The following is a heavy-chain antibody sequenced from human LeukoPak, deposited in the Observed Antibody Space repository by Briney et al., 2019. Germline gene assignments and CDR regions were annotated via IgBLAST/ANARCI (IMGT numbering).Heavy chain of an antibody. V-gene: IGHV3-23*01. CDR2: ISGSGGST. J-gene: IGHJ3*02. Sequence: GGSLRLSCAASGFTFSSYAMSWVRQAPGKGLEWVSAISGSGGSTYYADSVKGRFTISRDNSKNTLYLQMNSLRAEDTAVHYCAKRAGFSSGWYEGDAFDIWGQGTMVTVSS. CDR3: AKRAGFSSGWYEGDAFDI. CDR1: GFTFSSYA. D-gene: IGHD6-19*01.